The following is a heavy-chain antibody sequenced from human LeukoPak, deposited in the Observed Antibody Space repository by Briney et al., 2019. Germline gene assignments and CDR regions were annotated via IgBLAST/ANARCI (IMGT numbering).Heavy chain of an antibody. V-gene: IGHV3-9*01. D-gene: IGHD6-6*01. CDR1: GFTFDDYA. Sequence: GGSLRLSCAASGFTFDDYAMHWVRQAPGKGLEWVSGISWNSGNIGYADSVKGRFTISRDNAKNSLYLQMNSLRAEDTALYYCARDPYYSSSSPFFDYWGQGTLDTVSS. CDR2: ISWNSGNI. CDR3: ARDPYYSSSSPFFDY. J-gene: IGHJ4*02.